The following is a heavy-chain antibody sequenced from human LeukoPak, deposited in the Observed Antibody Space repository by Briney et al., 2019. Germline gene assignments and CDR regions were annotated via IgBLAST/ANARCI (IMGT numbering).Heavy chain of an antibody. CDR2: IIPIFGTA. J-gene: IGHJ4*02. CDR3: ARGWLAETTVVTPYNY. V-gene: IGHV1-69*13. D-gene: IGHD4-23*01. Sequence: SVKVSCKASGGTFSSYVISWVRQAPGQGLEWMGGIIPIFGTANYAQKFQGRVTITADESTSTVYMELSSLRSEDTAVYYCARGWLAETTVVTPYNYWGQGTLVTVSS. CDR1: GGTFSSYV.